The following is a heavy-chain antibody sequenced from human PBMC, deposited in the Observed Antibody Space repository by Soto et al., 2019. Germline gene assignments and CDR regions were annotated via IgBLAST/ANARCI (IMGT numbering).Heavy chain of an antibody. Sequence: PGESLKISCKGSGYSFTSYWIGWVRQMPGKGLEWMGIIYPGDSDTRYSPSFQGQVTISADKSISTAYLQWSSLKASDTAMYYCARARITMVREVIKYNMDVWGQGTTVTVSS. CDR3: ARARITMVREVIKYNMDV. J-gene: IGHJ6*02. CDR1: GYSFTSYW. CDR2: IYPGDSDT. V-gene: IGHV5-51*01. D-gene: IGHD3-10*01.